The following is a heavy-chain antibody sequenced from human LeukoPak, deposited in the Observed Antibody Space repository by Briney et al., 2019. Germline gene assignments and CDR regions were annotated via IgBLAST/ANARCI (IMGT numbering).Heavy chain of an antibody. V-gene: IGHV3-33*01. CDR2: IWYDGSNK. CDR1: GFTFSSYG. CDR3: ASDGDYYYYGMDV. Sequence: SGGSLRLSCAASGFTFSSYGMHWVRQAPGKGLEWVAVIWYDGSNKYYADSVKGRFTISRDNSKNTLYLQMNSLRAEDTAVYYCASDGDYYYYGMDVWGQGTTVTVSS. D-gene: IGHD4-17*01. J-gene: IGHJ6*02.